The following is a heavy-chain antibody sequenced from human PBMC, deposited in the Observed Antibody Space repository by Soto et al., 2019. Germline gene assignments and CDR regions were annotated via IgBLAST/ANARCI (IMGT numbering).Heavy chain of an antibody. CDR3: ARDRGYRSGSFGS. D-gene: IGHD5-18*01. J-gene: IGHJ5*02. Sequence: PSETLSLTCIVSGGSISGYYWSWIRQPAGKELEWIGRIYSDGTTNYNPSLKGRGTMSVDTSKKQISLKLTSVTAADTAMYYCARDRGYRSGSFGSWGQGVLVTV. CDR2: IYSDGTT. CDR1: GGSISGYY. V-gene: IGHV4-4*07.